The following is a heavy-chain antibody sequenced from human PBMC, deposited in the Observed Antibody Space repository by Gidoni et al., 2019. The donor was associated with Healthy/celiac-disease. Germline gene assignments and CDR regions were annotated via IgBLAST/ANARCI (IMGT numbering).Heavy chain of an antibody. J-gene: IGHJ4*02. CDR3: AKSRSLLLAVAFDY. V-gene: IGHV3-23*01. CDR2: ISGSGGST. D-gene: IGHD6-19*01. Sequence: EVQLLESGGGLVQPGGSLRLSCAASGFTFSSYAMSRVRQAPGKGLEWVSAISGSGGSTYFADFVQGRFTISRDNSKNTLYLQMTSLSAEDTAVYYCAKSRSLLLAVAFDYWGQGTLVTVSS. CDR1: GFTFSSYA.